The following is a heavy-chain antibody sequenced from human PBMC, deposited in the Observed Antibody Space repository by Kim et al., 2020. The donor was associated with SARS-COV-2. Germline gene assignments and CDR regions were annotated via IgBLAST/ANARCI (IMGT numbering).Heavy chain of an antibody. CDR3: ARDRAAVASFRGYFDY. Sequence: GGSLRLSCAASGFTFSSNGMNWVRQAPGKGLEWVAVIWYDGSNKYYADSVKGRFTISRDNSKNTLYLQMNSLRAEDTAVYYCARDRAAVASFRGYFDYWGQGTLVTVSS. CDR1: GFTFSSNG. V-gene: IGHV3-33*01. D-gene: IGHD3-10*01. CDR2: IWYDGSNK. J-gene: IGHJ4*02.